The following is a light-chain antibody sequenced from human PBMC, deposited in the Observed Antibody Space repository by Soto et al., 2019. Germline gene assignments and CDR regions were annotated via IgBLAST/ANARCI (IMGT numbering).Light chain of an antibody. CDR1: QSVSSTY. V-gene: IGKV3-20*01. CDR3: QQFGTIPFT. Sequence: EIVLTQSPGTLSLSPGERATLSCRASQSVSSTYLGWYQQKPSQAPRLLISGASNRATGIPDRFSGSGSGTDFTLTISRLAPEDFAVYYCQQFGTIPFTFGPGTKVDV. CDR2: GAS. J-gene: IGKJ3*01.